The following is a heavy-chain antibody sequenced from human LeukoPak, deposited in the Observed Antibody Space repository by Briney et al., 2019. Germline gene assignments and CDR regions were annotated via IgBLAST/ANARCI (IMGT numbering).Heavy chain of an antibody. V-gene: IGHV3-48*01. Sequence: GGSLRLSCAASGFRFDSCPMNWVRQPPGKGMEWLSNVRTRGDPTSYADSVRGRFTISRDNAKKSLFLQINSLRVEDTAVYFCVRDVDYAFDYWGQGVLVIVSS. CDR3: VRDVDYAFDY. CDR1: GFRFDSCP. J-gene: IGHJ4*02. D-gene: IGHD4-17*01. CDR2: VRTRGDPT.